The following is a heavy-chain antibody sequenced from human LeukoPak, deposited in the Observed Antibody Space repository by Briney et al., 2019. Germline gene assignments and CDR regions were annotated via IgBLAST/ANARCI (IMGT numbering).Heavy chain of an antibody. J-gene: IGHJ4*02. CDR3: AREASIFGVPSDY. CDR2: INPSGGST. D-gene: IGHD3-3*01. V-gene: IGHV1-46*01. Sequence: ASVKVSCKASGYTFTSYYMHWVRQAPGQGLEWMGIINPSGGSTSYAQKFQGRVTMTTDTSTSTAYMELRSLRSDDTAVYYCAREASIFGVPSDYWGQGTLVTVSS. CDR1: GYTFTSYY.